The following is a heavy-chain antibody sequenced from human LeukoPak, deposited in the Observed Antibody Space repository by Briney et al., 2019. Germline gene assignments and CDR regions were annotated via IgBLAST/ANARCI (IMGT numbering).Heavy chain of an antibody. CDR2: MNPNSGNT. CDR3: AKEGYKLTMVRGVIDY. D-gene: IGHD3-10*01. CDR1: GYTFTSYD. V-gene: IGHV1-8*01. J-gene: IGHJ4*02. Sequence: GASVKVSCKASGYTFTSYDINWVRQATGQGLEWMGWMNPNSGNTGYAQKFQGRVTMTRNTSISTAYMELSSLRSEDTAVYYCAKEGYKLTMVRGVIDYWGQGTLVTVSS.